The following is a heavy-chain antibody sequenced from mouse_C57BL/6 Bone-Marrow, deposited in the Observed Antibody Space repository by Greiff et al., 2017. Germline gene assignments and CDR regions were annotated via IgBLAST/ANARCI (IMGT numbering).Heavy chain of an antibody. D-gene: IGHD1-1*01. Sequence: VQLQQSGAELARPGASVKLSCTASGYTFTSYGISWVKQRTRQGLEWIGEIYPRSGNTYYNEKFKGKATLTADKSSSTPYMGLRSLTSEDSAVYFCARWYYGRRHYFDYWGQGTTLTVAS. V-gene: IGHV1-81*01. CDR1: GYTFTSYG. CDR2: IYPRSGNT. J-gene: IGHJ2*01. CDR3: ARWYYGRRHYFDY.